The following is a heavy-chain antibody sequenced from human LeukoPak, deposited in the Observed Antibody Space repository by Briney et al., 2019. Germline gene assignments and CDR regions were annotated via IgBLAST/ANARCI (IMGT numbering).Heavy chain of an antibody. Sequence: PSETLSLTCAVYGGSFSGYYWSWIRQPPGKGLEWIGEINHSGSTNYNPSLKSRVTISVDTSKNQFSLKLSSVTAADTAVYYCARAALHFIAVAATPDYYYGMEVWGQGTTVTVSS. V-gene: IGHV4-34*01. CDR3: ARAALHFIAVAATPDYYYGMEV. D-gene: IGHD6-19*01. CDR2: INHSGST. J-gene: IGHJ6*02. CDR1: GGSFSGYY.